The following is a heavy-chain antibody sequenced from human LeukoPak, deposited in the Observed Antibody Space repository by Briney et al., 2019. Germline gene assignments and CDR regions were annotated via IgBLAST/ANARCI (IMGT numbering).Heavy chain of an antibody. Sequence: GGSLRLSCAASGFTFSSYGMHWVRQAPGKGLEWVAVISYDGSNKYYADSVKGRFTISRDNSKNTPYLQMNSLRAEDTAVYYCARDGGSGSVIGRREFDYYYGMDVWGQGTTVTVSS. D-gene: IGHD3-10*01. CDR2: ISYDGSNK. CDR3: ARDGGSGSVIGRREFDYYYGMDV. J-gene: IGHJ6*02. V-gene: IGHV3-30*03. CDR1: GFTFSSYG.